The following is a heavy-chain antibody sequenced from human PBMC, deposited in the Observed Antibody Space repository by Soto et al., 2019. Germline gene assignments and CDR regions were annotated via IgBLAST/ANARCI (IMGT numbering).Heavy chain of an antibody. J-gene: IGHJ6*02. CDR1: GFTVSSQY. CDR2: IYVGGNT. Sequence: PGGSLRLSCAASGFTVSSQYMTWVRQAPGKGLEWVSVIYVGGNTAHTDSVKGRFTISRDNSKNTVYLQMNNVRAEDTAVYYCAREGPRTDYYYFGMDVWGQGTTVTVSS. CDR3: AREGPRTDYYYFGMDV. V-gene: IGHV3-53*01.